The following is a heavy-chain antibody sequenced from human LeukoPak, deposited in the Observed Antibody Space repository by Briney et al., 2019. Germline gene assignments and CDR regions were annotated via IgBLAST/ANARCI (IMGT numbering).Heavy chain of an antibody. D-gene: IGHD2-15*01. V-gene: IGHV3-23*01. CDR1: GFTFRSYT. CDR2: ISGSGGNT. CDR3: AKAPTPVVAATLFHH. Sequence: GGSLRLSCAASGFTFRSYTMSWVRQAPGKGLEWVSVISGSGGNTYYADPVKRRFTISRDNSKNTLYMQMNSLRAEDTAVYYCAKAPTPVVAATLFHHWGQGTLVTVS. J-gene: IGHJ1*01.